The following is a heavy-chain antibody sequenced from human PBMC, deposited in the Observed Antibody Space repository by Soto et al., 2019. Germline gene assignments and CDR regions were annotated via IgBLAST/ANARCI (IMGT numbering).Heavy chain of an antibody. J-gene: IGHJ4*02. CDR3: ARDYYDSSGYQPLGY. Sequence: PGVPLRLSCAASGFTFSSYAMHLVRQAQGKGLEWVAVISYDGSNKYYADSVKGRFTISRDNSKNTLYLQMNSLRAEDTAVYYCARDYYDSSGYQPLGYWGQGTLVTVSS. CDR2: ISYDGSNK. V-gene: IGHV3-30-3*01. D-gene: IGHD3-22*01. CDR1: GFTFSSYA.